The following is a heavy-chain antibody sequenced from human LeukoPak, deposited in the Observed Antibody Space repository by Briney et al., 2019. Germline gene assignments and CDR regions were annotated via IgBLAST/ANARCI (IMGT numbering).Heavy chain of an antibody. D-gene: IGHD3-22*01. CDR2: IYYRGST. J-gene: IGHJ4*02. CDR3: ARHLLYYYDSSGFGY. Sequence: WXXXIYYRGSTYYNPPLKSRVTISVDTSKNQFSLKLSSVTAADTAVYYCARHLLYYYDSSGFGYWGQGTLVTVSS. V-gene: IGHV4-39*01.